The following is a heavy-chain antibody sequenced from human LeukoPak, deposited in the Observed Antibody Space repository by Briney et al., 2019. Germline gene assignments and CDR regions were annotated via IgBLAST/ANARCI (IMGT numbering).Heavy chain of an antibody. J-gene: IGHJ4*02. CDR1: GGSFSGYY. V-gene: IGHV4-34*01. CDR2: INHSGST. CDR3: ARSEEWLLLVDC. D-gene: IGHD6-19*01. Sequence: SETLSLTCAVYGGSFSGYYWSWIRQPPGKGLEWIGEINHSGSTNYNPSLKSRVTISVDTSKTQFSLKLSSVTAADTAVYYCARSEEWLLLVDCWGQGTLVTVSS.